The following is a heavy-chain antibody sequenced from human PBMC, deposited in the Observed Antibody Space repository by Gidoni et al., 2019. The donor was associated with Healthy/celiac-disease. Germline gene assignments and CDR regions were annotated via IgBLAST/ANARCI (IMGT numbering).Heavy chain of an antibody. J-gene: IGHJ4*02. CDR2: IWYDGSNK. Sequence: SSYGMHWVRQAPGKGLEWVAVIWYDGSNKYYADSVKGRFTISRDNSKNTLYLQMNSLRAEDTAVYYCARDIVVGGNSGFDYWGQGTLVTVSS. CDR1: SSYG. D-gene: IGHD2-2*01. V-gene: IGHV3-33*01. CDR3: ARDIVVGGNSGFDY.